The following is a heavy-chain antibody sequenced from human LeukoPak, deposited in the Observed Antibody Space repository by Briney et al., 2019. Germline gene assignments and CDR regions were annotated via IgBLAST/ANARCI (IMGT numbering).Heavy chain of an antibody. Sequence: SETLSLTCAVSGGSISSSNWWSWVRQPPGKGLEWIGEIYHSGSTNYNPSLKGRVTISVDTSKNQLSLKLSSVTAADTAVYYCAKLELIVGATNVAFDIWGQGTMVTVSS. J-gene: IGHJ3*02. CDR1: GGSISSSNW. D-gene: IGHD1-26*01. CDR2: IYHSGST. CDR3: AKLELIVGATNVAFDI. V-gene: IGHV4-4*02.